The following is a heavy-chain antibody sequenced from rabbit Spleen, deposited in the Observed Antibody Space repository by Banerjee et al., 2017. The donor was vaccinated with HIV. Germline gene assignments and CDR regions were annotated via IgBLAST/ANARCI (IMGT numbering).Heavy chain of an antibody. CDR3: VRGASSSGYYSL. CDR2: INASTGKP. CDR1: GFSFSDRDV. V-gene: IGHV1S45*01. D-gene: IGHD1-1*01. J-gene: IGHJ4*01. Sequence: QEQLEESGGGMVKPEGSLTLTCKASGFSFSDRDVMCWVRQAPGKGLEWIACINASTGKPVYATWAKGRFTISRTSSTTVTLRMTSLTAADTATYFCVRGASSSGYYSLWGPGTLVTVS.